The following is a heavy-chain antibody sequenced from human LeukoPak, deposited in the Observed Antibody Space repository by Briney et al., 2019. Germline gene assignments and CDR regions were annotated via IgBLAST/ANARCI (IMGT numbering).Heavy chain of an antibody. V-gene: IGHV3-23*01. D-gene: IGHD1-26*01. CDR1: GFTFSSNA. CDR2: ISISGGNK. Sequence: PGGSLRLSCAASGFTFSSNAMSWVRQAPGKGLEWVSGISISGGNKYYAESVKGRFTISRDNSKNTLYLQMNSLRAEDTAVYYCASSAIVGATPLDYWGQGTLVTVSS. CDR3: ASSAIVGATPLDY. J-gene: IGHJ4*02.